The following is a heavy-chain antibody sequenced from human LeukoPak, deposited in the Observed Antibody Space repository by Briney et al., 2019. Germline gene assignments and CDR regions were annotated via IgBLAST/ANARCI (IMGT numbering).Heavy chain of an antibody. CDR1: GFTFDEYA. CDR3: AKPPWGYSYSLDY. Sequence: GGSLRLSCAASGFTFDEYAMHWVRQAPGKGLEWVSLISGGGGSTYYADSVKGRFTISRDNSKNSLYLQMNSLRTEDTALYYCAKPPWGYSYSLDYWGQGTLVTVSS. V-gene: IGHV3-43*02. J-gene: IGHJ4*02. D-gene: IGHD5-18*01. CDR2: ISGGGGST.